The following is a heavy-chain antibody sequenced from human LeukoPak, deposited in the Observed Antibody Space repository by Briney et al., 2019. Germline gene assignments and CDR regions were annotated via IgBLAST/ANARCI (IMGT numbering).Heavy chain of an antibody. V-gene: IGHV3-23*01. D-gene: IGHD5-12*01. CDR2: ISGSGGST. Sequence: GGSLRLSCAASGFTFSSYAMSWIRQAPGKGLEWVSAISGSGGSTYYADSVKGRFTISRDNSKNTLYLQMNSLRAEDTAVYYCARVQGETLPTNAFDIWGQGTMVTVSS. J-gene: IGHJ3*02. CDR1: GFTFSSYA. CDR3: ARVQGETLPTNAFDI.